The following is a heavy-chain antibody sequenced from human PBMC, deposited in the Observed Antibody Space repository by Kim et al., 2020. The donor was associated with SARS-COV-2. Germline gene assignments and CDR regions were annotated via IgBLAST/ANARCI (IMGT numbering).Heavy chain of an antibody. CDR2: IYYSGST. V-gene: IGHV4-31*03. CDR1: GGSISSGGYY. Sequence: SETLSLTCTVSGGSISSGGYYWSWIRQHPGKGLEWIGYIYYSGSTYYNPSLKSRVTISVETSKNQFSLQLSTGTAADTAVYYCARGVMDYGDYCINLWGPGTLVTVSS. D-gene: IGHD4-17*01. J-gene: IGHJ4*02. CDR3: ARGVMDYGDYCINL.